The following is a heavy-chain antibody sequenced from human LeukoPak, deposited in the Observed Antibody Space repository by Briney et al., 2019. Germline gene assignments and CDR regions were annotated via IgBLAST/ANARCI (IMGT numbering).Heavy chain of an antibody. Sequence: HPGGSLRLSCAASGFTFDDYAMHWVRQTPGKGLEWVSLISGDGTSTYYADSVKGRFTISRDNSKNSLYLQMNSLRTEDTALYYCAKDQGYDTSVYYYYYGMDVWGPGATVTVSS. CDR1: GFTFDDYA. CDR3: AKDQGYDTSVYYYYYGMDV. D-gene: IGHD3-22*01. V-gene: IGHV3-43*02. J-gene: IGHJ6*02. CDR2: ISGDGTST.